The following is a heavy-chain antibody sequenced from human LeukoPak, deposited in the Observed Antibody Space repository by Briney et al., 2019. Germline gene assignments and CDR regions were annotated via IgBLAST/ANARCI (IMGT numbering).Heavy chain of an antibody. V-gene: IGHV3-23*01. CDR2: ISGSGGST. CDR3: AKSEVFGSGYRYYYYGMDV. Sequence: GGSLRLSCAASGFTFSSYAMSWVRQAPGKGLEWVSAISGSGGSTYYADSVKGRFTISRDNSKNTLYLQMNSLRAEDTAVYYCAKSEVFGSGYRYYYYGMDVWGQGTTVTVSS. CDR1: GFTFSSYA. D-gene: IGHD3-3*01. J-gene: IGHJ6*02.